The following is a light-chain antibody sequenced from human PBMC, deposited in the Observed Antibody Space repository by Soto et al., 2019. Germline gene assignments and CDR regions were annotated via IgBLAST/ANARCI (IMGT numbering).Light chain of an antibody. CDR3: QQSDSTPYP. CDR2: DAS. J-gene: IGKJ2*01. V-gene: IGKV1-39*01. Sequence: DIQMTQSPSSLSASVGDRVTITCRASQTISTYLNWYQQKPGKAPRLLIYDASSLLSGVPSRFSGSGSATDFALTIASLQPEDFATYSCQQSDSTPYPFGQGTKVEI. CDR1: QTISTY.